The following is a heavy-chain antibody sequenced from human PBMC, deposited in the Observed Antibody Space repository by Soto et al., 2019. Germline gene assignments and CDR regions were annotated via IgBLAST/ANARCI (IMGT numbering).Heavy chain of an antibody. CDR1: GGTFSSYA. D-gene: IGHD6-13*01. J-gene: IGHJ4*02. Sequence: SVKVSCKASGGTFSSYAISWVRQAPGQGLEWMGGIIPIFGTANYAQKFQGRVTITADESTSTAYMELSSLRSEDTAVYYCARARGGVAAAGRSALDYFDYWGQGTPVTVSS. V-gene: IGHV1-69*13. CDR3: ARARGGVAAAGRSALDYFDY. CDR2: IIPIFGTA.